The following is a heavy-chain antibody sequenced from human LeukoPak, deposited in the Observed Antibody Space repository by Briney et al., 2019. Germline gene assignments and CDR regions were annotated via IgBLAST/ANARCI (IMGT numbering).Heavy chain of an antibody. J-gene: IGHJ4*02. V-gene: IGHV3-30-3*01. D-gene: IGHD4-17*01. CDR3: ARDRHDYGDNGDY. CDR1: GFTFSSYA. Sequence: AGGSLRLSCAASGFTFSSYAMHWVRQAPGKGLEWVAVISYDGSNKYYADSVKGRFTISRDNSKNTLYLQMNSLRAEDTAVYYCARDRHDYGDNGDYWGQGTLVTVSS. CDR2: ISYDGSNK.